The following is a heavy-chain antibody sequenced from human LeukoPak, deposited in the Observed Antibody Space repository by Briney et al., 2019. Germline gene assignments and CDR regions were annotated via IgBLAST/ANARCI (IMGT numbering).Heavy chain of an antibody. V-gene: IGHV1-24*01. CDR3: ATDFIAAAGRRYYYYYGMDV. CDR2: FDPEDGET. CDR1: GYTLTELS. D-gene: IGHD6-13*01. Sequence: ASVKVSCKVSGYTLTELSMRWVRQAPGKGLEWMGGFDPEDGETIYAQKLQGRVTMTEDTSTDTAYMELSSLRSEDTAVYYCATDFIAAAGRRYYYYYGMDVWGQGTTVTVSS. J-gene: IGHJ6*02.